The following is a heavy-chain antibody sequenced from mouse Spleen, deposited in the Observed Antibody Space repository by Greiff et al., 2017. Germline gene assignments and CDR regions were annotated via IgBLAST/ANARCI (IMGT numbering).Heavy chain of an antibody. CDR2: ISSGGGST. D-gene: IGHD1-1*01. V-gene: IGHV5-12-1*01. CDR1: GFAFSSYD. CDR3: ARHYYGSSYSAWFAY. J-gene: IGHJ3*01. Sequence: EVQLVESGGGLVKPGGSLKLSCAASGFAFSSYDMSWVRQTPEKRLEWVAYISSGGGSTYYPDTVKGRFTISRDNAKNTLYLQMSSLKSEDTAMYYCARHYYGSSYSAWFAYWGQGTLVTVSA.